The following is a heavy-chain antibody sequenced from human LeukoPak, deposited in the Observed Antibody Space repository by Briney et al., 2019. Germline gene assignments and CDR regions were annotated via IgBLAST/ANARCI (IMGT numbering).Heavy chain of an antibody. V-gene: IGHV3-23*01. CDR2: ISGSGGST. CDR1: GFTFASNS. CDR3: AKDQGVGYCSSTSCHLYYFDY. D-gene: IGHD2-2*01. Sequence: GGSLRFSCAASGFTFASNSMSWVRQAPGKGLEWVSAISGSGGSTYYADSVKGRFTISRDNSKNTLYLQTNSLRAEDTAVYFCAKDQGVGYCSSTSCHLYYFDYWGQGTLVTVSS. J-gene: IGHJ4*02.